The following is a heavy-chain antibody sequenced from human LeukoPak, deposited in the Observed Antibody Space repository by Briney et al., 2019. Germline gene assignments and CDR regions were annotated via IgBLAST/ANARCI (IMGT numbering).Heavy chain of an antibody. CDR1: GGSISSSIYY. D-gene: IGHD6-19*01. CDR3: ARHYYSSGWLYFQH. Sequence: SETLSLTCTVSGGSISSSIYYWGWIRQPPGKGLEWIGSIYYSGSTYYNPSLKSRVTISVDTSKNQFSLKLSSVTAADTAVYYCARHYYSSGWLYFQHWGQRTLVTVSS. CDR2: IYYSGST. J-gene: IGHJ1*01. V-gene: IGHV4-39*01.